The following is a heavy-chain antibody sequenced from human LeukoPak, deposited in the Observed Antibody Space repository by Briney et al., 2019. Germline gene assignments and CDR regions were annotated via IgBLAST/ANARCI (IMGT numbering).Heavy chain of an antibody. J-gene: IGHJ4*02. CDR1: GFTFSSYA. V-gene: IGHV3-23*01. Sequence: GGSLRLSCAASGFTFSSYAMSWVRQAPGKGLEWVSAISGSGGSTYYADSVKGRFTITRDNSKNTLYLQANSLRAEDTAVYYCARQLWYPFDYWGQGTLVTVSS. CDR3: ARQLWYPFDY. CDR2: ISGSGGST. D-gene: IGHD5-18*01.